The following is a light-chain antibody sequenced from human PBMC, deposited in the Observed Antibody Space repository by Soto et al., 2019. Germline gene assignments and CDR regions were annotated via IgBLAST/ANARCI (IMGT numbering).Light chain of an antibody. J-gene: IGKJ4*01. Sequence: VLTRYKGTLTLSPGERDSLSCGASQSISNNHLAWYQQNPGQAPRLLIHGTSNRATGIPDRFSGSGSGTDFTLSFSRLAPEDFAVYYCEHYGSSITFGGGTIVDIK. CDR3: EHYGSSIT. CDR2: GTS. V-gene: IGKV3-20*01. CDR1: QSISNNH.